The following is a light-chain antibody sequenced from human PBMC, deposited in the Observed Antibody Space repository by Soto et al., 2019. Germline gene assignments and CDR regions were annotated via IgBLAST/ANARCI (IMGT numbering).Light chain of an antibody. CDR3: SSYTSSSTWV. CDR2: EVS. J-gene: IGLJ3*02. CDR1: SSDVGGYSS. V-gene: IGLV2-14*01. Sequence: QSVLTQPASVSGSPGQSITISCTGTSSDVGGYSSVSWFQQHPGKAPKLMIYEVSNRPSGVSNRFSGSKSGNTASLTISGLQAEDEADYYCSSYTSSSTWVFGGGTKLTVL.